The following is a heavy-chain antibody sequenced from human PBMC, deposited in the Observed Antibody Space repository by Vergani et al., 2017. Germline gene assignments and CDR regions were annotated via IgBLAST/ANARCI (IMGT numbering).Heavy chain of an antibody. J-gene: IGHJ5*01. V-gene: IGHV3-72*01. CDR2: IRNKALSYTT. CDR1: GFIFSNHY. D-gene: IGHD2-2*01. CDR3: ARPNGASSWIDS. Sequence: EVHLVESGGGLVQPGGSLRLSCEASGFIFSNHYMDWVRQAPGKGLEWVGRIRNKALSYTTEYAASVKDRFTISREDSTSTLYLQMNSLKTEDTAVYYXARPNGASSWIDSWVQGALVTVSS.